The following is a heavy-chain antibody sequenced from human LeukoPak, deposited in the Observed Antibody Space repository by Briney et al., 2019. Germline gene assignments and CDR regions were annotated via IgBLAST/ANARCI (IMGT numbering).Heavy chain of an antibody. Sequence: SQTLSLTCAISGDSVSSNSAAWNWIRQSPSRGLEWLGRTYYRSKWYNDYAVSVKSRITINPDASKNQFSLQLNSVTPEDTAVYYCARGLGVRGVIYYYYMDVWGKGTTVTISS. J-gene: IGHJ6*03. CDR1: GDSVSSNSAA. CDR3: ARGLGVRGVIYYYYMDV. V-gene: IGHV6-1*01. CDR2: TYYRSKWYN. D-gene: IGHD3-10*01.